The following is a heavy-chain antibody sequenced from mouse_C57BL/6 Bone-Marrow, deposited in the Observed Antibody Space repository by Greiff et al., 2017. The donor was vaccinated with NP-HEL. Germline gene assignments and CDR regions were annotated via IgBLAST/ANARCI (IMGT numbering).Heavy chain of an antibody. CDR3: TSYRPYYGSSYWCFDV. Sequence: VQLQQSGAELVRPGASVTLSCKASGYTFTDYEMHWVKQTPVHGLEWIGAIDPETGGTAYNQKFKGKAILTADKSSSTAYMELRSLTSEDSAVYYCTSYRPYYGSSYWCFDVWGTGTTVTVSS. CDR2: IDPETGGT. V-gene: IGHV1-15*01. CDR1: GYTFTDYE. J-gene: IGHJ1*03. D-gene: IGHD1-1*01.